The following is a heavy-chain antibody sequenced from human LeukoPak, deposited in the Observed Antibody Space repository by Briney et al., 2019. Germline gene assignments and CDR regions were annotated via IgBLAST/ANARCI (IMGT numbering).Heavy chain of an antibody. Sequence: SETLSLTCTVSGGSIRSGSYYWGWIRQPPGKGLEWSGSIYYSGSTYYNPSLKSRVTISVDTSKNQFSLKLSSVTAADTAVYYCARAPQYCSGTACYPYYYGMDVWGQGTTVTVSS. CDR2: IYYSGST. CDR3: ARAPQYCSGTACYPYYYGMDV. D-gene: IGHD2-2*01. CDR1: GGSIRSGSYY. V-gene: IGHV4-39*01. J-gene: IGHJ6*02.